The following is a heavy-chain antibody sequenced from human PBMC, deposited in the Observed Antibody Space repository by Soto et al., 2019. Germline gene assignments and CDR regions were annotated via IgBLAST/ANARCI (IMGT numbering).Heavy chain of an antibody. V-gene: IGHV1-69*13. CDR3: ATQMMSSGYYYFDS. Sequence: SVKVSCKASGGTFSSYAISWVRQAPGQGLEWMGGIIPIFGTANYAQKFQGRVTITADESTSTAYMEMSSLRSEDTAVYYCATQMMSSGYYYFDSWGQGTLVTVSS. D-gene: IGHD3-22*01. J-gene: IGHJ4*02. CDR1: GGTFSSYA. CDR2: IIPIFGTA.